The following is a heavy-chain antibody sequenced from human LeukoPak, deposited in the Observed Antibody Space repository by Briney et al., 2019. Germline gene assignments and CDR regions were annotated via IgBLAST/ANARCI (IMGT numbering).Heavy chain of an antibody. V-gene: IGHV4-4*07. CDR1: GGSISSYY. CDR3: ARSLYAPEYSSGWYDY. Sequence: SETLSLTCTVSGGSISSYYWSWIRQPPGKGLEWIWRIYTSGSTNYNPSLKSRVTMSVDTSKNQFSLKLSSVTAADTAVYYRARSLYAPEYSSGWYDYWGQGTLVTVSS. CDR2: IYTSGST. D-gene: IGHD6-19*01. J-gene: IGHJ4*02.